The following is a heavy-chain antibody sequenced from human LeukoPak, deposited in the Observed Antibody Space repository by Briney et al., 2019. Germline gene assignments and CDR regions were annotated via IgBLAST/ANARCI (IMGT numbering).Heavy chain of an antibody. Sequence: PGRSLRLSCAASGLTVSSNYMSWVRQAPGKGLEWVSVTYSGGSTYYADSVKGRFTISRDNSKNTLYLQMNSLRAEDTAVYYCARVLRLRGAFDIWGQGTMVTVSS. CDR1: GLTVSSNY. V-gene: IGHV3-66*01. CDR3: ARVLRLRGAFDI. J-gene: IGHJ3*02. CDR2: TYSGGST. D-gene: IGHD5-12*01.